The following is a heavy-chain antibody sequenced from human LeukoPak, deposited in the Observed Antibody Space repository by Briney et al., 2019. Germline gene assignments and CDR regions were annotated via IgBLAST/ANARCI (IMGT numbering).Heavy chain of an antibody. D-gene: IGHD4-17*01. Sequence: PGGSLRLSCAASGFTFSSYAMSWVRQAPGKGLEWVSAIRGSGGSTYYADSVKGRFTISRDNSKNTLYLQMNSLRAEDTAVYYCAKSGTVTGYCGMDVWGQGTTVTVSS. CDR3: AKSGTVTGYCGMDV. V-gene: IGHV3-23*01. CDR2: IRGSGGST. J-gene: IGHJ6*02. CDR1: GFTFSSYA.